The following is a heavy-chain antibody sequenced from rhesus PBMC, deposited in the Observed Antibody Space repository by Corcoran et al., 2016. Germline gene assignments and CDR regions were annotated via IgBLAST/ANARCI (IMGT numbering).Heavy chain of an antibody. CDR2: IYGSSGST. CDR3: ARAKYSNYRD. Sequence: QVQLQESGPGLVKPSETLSLTCAVSGGSISDNYYWHWIRQPPGKGLEWIGDIYGSSGSTYYNPSLKSRVTISKDTSKNQFSLKLSSVTAADTAVYYCARAKYSNYRDWGQGVLVTVSS. D-gene: IGHD4-23*01. V-gene: IGHV4S7*01. J-gene: IGHJ4*01. CDR1: GGSISDNYY.